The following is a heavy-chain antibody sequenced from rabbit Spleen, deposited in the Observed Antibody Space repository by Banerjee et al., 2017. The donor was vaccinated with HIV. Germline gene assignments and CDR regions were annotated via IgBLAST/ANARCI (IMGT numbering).Heavy chain of an antibody. CDR1: GFSFSNNYV. D-gene: IGHD8-1*01. V-gene: IGHV1S45*01. CDR2: IGTSSGKT. J-gene: IGHJ6*01. Sequence: QEQLVESGGGLVKPEGSLTLTCTASGFSFSNNYVMSWVRQAPGKGLEWIACIGTSSGKTYYASWAKGRFTISKTSSTTVTLQMTSLTAADTATYFCARRVSGSGYPFNFWGPGTLVTVS. CDR3: ARRVSGSGYPFNF.